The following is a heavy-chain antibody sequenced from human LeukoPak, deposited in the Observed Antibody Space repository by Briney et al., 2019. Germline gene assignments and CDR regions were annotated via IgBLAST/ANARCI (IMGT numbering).Heavy chain of an antibody. CDR3: AKAPTSARAYYDSSGYYYVDAFDI. D-gene: IGHD3-22*01. J-gene: IGHJ3*02. Sequence: GGSLRLSCAASGFTFSSYGMHWVRQAPGKGLEWVAVISYDGSNKYYADSVKGRFTISRDNSKNTLYLQMNSLRAEDTAVYYCAKAPTSARAYYDSSGYYYVDAFDIWGQGTMVTVSS. CDR1: GFTFSSYG. V-gene: IGHV3-30*18. CDR2: ISYDGSNK.